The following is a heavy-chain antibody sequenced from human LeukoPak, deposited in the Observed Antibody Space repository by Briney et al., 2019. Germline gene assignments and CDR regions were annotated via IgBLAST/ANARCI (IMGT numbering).Heavy chain of an antibody. V-gene: IGHV3-23*01. CDR1: EFTLSHYR. CDR3: ARAQEADYGADTNAFDI. D-gene: IGHD4-17*01. CDR2: ISGSGGST. J-gene: IGHJ3*02. Sequence: GGSLRLSCEASEFTLSHYRMNWVRQAPGKGLEWVSAISGSGGSTYYADSVKGRFTISRDNAKNTLYLQMNSLRAEDTAVYYCARAQEADYGADTNAFDIWGQGTMVTVSS.